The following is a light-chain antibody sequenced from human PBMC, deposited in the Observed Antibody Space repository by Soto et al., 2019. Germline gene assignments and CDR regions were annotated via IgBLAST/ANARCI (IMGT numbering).Light chain of an antibody. V-gene: IGKV1-5*01. Sequence: DIHMTQSPSTLSASVGDRVTITGRASQSISSWLAWYKQKPGKAPKILIYDASTLESGVPSRFRGSGSGTDFTLTISSLQPDDFETYYCQQYNSYSRTFGQGTKVDIK. CDR3: QQYNSYSRT. CDR1: QSISSW. CDR2: DAS. J-gene: IGKJ1*01.